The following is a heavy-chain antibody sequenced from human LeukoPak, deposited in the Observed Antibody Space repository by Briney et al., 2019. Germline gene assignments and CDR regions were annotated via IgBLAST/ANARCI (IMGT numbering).Heavy chain of an antibody. J-gene: IGHJ4*02. D-gene: IGHD1-7*01. CDR3: AKCPFTWNYNEY. CDR1: GFTFSNYA. CDR2: ITSDGGGT. Sequence: GGSLRLSCAASGFTFSNYAMSWVRQAPGKGLEWVSTITSDGGGTYYADSVMGRFTISRDNSKNTLYPQMNSLRAEDTAVYYCAKCPFTWNYNEYWGQGTLVTVSS. V-gene: IGHV3-23*01.